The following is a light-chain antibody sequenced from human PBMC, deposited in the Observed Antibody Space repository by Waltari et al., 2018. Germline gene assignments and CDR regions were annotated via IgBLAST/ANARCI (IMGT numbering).Light chain of an antibody. V-gene: IGKV1-39*01. CDR3: QQSYSPVLT. CDR2: AAS. CDR1: QSITTY. J-gene: IGKJ4*01. Sequence: DIQMTQSPSSLSASVGDRVTITCRASQSITTYLNWYQFTPGKAPKLLIYAASSLQSGVPSRFSGGGSGRDFTLTISSLQPEDFATYYCQQSYSPVLTFGGGTKVEIK.